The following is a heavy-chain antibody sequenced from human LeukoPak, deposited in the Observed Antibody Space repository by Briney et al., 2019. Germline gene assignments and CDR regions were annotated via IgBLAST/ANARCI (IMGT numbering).Heavy chain of an antibody. V-gene: IGHV3-30*18. CDR2: ISYDGSTK. Sequence: PGRTLRLSCAASGFIFSTHGMHWVRQAPGQGLEWVSLISYDGSTKYYADSVEGRFTISRDNSKSTLYLQLNSLRVEDTAVYYCAKDRHFYGAGTYYNLDYWGQGTLVTLST. J-gene: IGHJ4*02. D-gene: IGHD3-10*01. CDR1: GFIFSTHG. CDR3: AKDRHFYGAGTYYNLDY.